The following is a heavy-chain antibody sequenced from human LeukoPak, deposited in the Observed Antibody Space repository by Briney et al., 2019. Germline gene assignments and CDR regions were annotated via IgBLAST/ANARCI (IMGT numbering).Heavy chain of an antibody. J-gene: IGHJ4*02. Sequence: QPGGSLRLSCAASGFTFSDYAIRWVRQAPGKGLEWVSTIIGSGDRTYYADSVKGRFTTSRDNSKNTLFLQMNSLRAEDTALYYCAKDFFRAYGGNSVPFDYWGQGTLVSVSS. CDR2: IIGSGDRT. D-gene: IGHD4-23*01. V-gene: IGHV3-23*01. CDR3: AKDFFRAYGGNSVPFDY. CDR1: GFTFSDYA.